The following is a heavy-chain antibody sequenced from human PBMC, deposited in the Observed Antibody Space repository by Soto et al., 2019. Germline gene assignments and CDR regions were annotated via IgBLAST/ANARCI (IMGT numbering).Heavy chain of an antibody. CDR2: LWPDGSHE. CDR3: ARSTLEWFLVFDF. Sequence: GGSLRLSCEASGFTFRSYGMSWVRQAPGKGLEWVAVLWPDGSHETYADSVKGRFTISRDNSKNTVFLQMDSLRAEDTAVYYCARSTLEWFLVFDFWGQGTQVTV. J-gene: IGHJ4*02. CDR1: GFTFRSYG. V-gene: IGHV3-33*01. D-gene: IGHD3-3*01.